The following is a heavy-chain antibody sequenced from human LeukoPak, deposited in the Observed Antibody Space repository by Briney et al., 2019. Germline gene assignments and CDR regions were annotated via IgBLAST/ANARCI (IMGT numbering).Heavy chain of an antibody. CDR3: ATNYYDSSGYYYSYFDY. D-gene: IGHD3-22*01. CDR2: ISGSGGST. Sequence: GGSLRLSCAASGFTFYTYSMNWVRQAPGKGLEWVSAISGSGGSTYYADSVKGRFTISRDNSKNTLYLQMNSLRAEDTAVYYCATNYYDSSGYYYSYFDYWGQGTLVTVSS. V-gene: IGHV3-23*01. CDR1: GFTFYTYS. J-gene: IGHJ4*02.